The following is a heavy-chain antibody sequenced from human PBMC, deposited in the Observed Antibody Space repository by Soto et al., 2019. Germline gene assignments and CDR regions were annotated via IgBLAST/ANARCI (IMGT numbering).Heavy chain of an antibody. CDR3: ARVGHYGPLVMDV. V-gene: IGHV1-2*04. Sequence: ASVKVSCKASGYTFTGYYMHWVRQAPGQGLEWMGWINPNSGGTNYAQKFQGWVTMTRDTSISTAYMELSRLRSDDTAVYYCARVGHYGPLVMDVWGQGTTVTVSS. D-gene: IGHD4-17*01. CDR2: INPNSGGT. CDR1: GYTFTGYY. J-gene: IGHJ6*02.